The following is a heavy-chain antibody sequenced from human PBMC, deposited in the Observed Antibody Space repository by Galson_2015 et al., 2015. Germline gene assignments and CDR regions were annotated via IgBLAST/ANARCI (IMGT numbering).Heavy chain of an antibody. Sequence: SLRLSCAASGFTFSTYSMNWVRQAPGKGLEWVSFISGSSTYIYYADSVRGRFTISRDNAKNSLYLQMNSLRAEDTAMYYCAGPVDNYVTSWGQGTLVTVSS. CDR1: GFTFSTYS. V-gene: IGHV3-21*01. D-gene: IGHD4-11*01. J-gene: IGHJ5*02. CDR3: AGPVDNYVTS. CDR2: ISGSSTYI.